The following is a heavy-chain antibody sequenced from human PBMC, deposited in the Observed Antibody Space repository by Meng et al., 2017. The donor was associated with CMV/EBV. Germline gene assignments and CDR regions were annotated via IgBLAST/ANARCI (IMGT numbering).Heavy chain of an antibody. CDR2: INHSGST. J-gene: IGHJ4*02. CDR1: GGSFSGSY. V-gene: IGHV4-34*01. CDR3: ARGRPPGYSYGGYFDY. D-gene: IGHD5-18*01. Sequence: YGGSFSGSYWSWIRQPPGKGLEWIGEINHSGSTNYNPSLKSRVTISVDTSKNQFSLKLSSVTAADTAVYYCARGRPPGYSYGGYFDYWGQGTLVTVSS.